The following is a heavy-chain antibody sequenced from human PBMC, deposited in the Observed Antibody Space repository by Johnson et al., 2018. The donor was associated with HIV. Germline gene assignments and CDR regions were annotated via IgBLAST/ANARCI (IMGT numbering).Heavy chain of an antibody. CDR1: GFTFSSYA. J-gene: IGHJ3*02. CDR2: IKSNTDGGTA. Sequence: MQLVESGGGVVQPGRSLRLSCAASGFTFSSYAMHWVCQAPGKRLEWVGRIKSNTDGGTADYAAPVNCSFTIPIDDSKDTLCLEMKSLKTEDTAIYYCTTEVMEWELQIGWTRAFDIWGQGTMVTVSS. CDR3: TTEVMEWELQIGWTRAFDI. V-gene: IGHV3-15*01. D-gene: IGHD1-26*01.